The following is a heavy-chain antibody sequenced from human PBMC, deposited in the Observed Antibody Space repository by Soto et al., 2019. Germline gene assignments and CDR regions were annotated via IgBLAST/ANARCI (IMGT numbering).Heavy chain of an antibody. Sequence: SETLSLTCAVYGGSFSGHYWSWIRQPPGKGLEWIGEINHSGSTNYNPSLKSRVTISVDTSKNQFSLKLSSVTAADTAVYYCARGLGGWYYGSGSYYPSYYYYYMDVWGKGTTVTVSS. CDR3: ARGLGGWYYGSGSYYPSYYYYYMDV. CDR1: GGSFSGHY. CDR2: INHSGST. V-gene: IGHV4-34*01. J-gene: IGHJ6*03. D-gene: IGHD3-10*01.